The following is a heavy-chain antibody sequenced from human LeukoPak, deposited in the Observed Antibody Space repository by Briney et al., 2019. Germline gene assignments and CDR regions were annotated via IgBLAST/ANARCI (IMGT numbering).Heavy chain of an antibody. D-gene: IGHD3-22*01. J-gene: IGHJ5*02. V-gene: IGHV3-21*01. CDR2: ISSSSSYI. CDR3: ARSLTYYYDSSGYSGWFDP. Sequence: GGSLRLSCAASGFTFSSYSMNWVRQAPGKGLEWVSSISSSSSYIYYADSVKGRFTISRDNAKNSLYLQMNSQRAEDTAVYYCARSLTYYYDSSGYSGWFDPWGQGTLVTVSS. CDR1: GFTFSSYS.